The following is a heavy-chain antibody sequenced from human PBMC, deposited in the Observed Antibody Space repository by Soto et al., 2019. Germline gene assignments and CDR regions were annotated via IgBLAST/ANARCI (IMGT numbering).Heavy chain of an antibody. D-gene: IGHD3-10*01. CDR3: LIAYSSGSYPTYYYYYMDV. CDR1: GGSISSSSYY. J-gene: IGHJ6*03. CDR2: IYYSGST. Sequence: SETLSLTCTVSGGSISSSSYYWGWIRQPPGKGLEWIGSIYYSGSTYYNPSLKSRVTISVDTSKNQFSLKLSSVTAADTAVYYCLIAYSSGSYPTYYYYYMDVWGKGTTVTVSS. V-gene: IGHV4-39*01.